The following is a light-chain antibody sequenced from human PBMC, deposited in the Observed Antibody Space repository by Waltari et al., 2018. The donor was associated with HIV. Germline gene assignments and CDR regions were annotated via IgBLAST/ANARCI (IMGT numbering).Light chain of an antibody. CDR2: EVT. CDR1: SSDVGNYNL. V-gene: IGLV2-23*02. Sequence: HSALTQPASVSGSPGQLITISCTGTSSDVGNYNLVSWYQQHPGKAPKLIIYEVTKRPSGISNRFSGSKSGNTASLTISGLQAEDEADYYCCSYAGSPYVLGSGTKVTVL. J-gene: IGLJ1*01. CDR3: CSYAGSPYV.